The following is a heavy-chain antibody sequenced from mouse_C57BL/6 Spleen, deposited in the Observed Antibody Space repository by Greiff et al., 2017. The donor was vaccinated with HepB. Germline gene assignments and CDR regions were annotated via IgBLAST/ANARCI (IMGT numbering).Heavy chain of an antibody. CDR2: LDPENGDT. J-gene: IGHJ4*01. Sequence: EVKLVESGAELVRPGASVKLSCTASGFNIKDDYMHWVKQRPEQGLEWIGWLDPENGDTEYASKFQGKATITADTSSNTAYLQLSSLTSEDTAVYYCTTDLYGSSYGYAMDYWGQGTSVTVSS. V-gene: IGHV14-4*01. D-gene: IGHD1-1*01. CDR1: GFNIKDDY. CDR3: TTDLYGSSYGYAMDY.